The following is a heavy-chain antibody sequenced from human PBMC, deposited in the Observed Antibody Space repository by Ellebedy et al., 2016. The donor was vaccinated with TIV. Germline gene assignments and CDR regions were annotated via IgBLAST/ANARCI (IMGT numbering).Heavy chain of an antibody. Sequence: SETLSLTCAVSGGSVSSGGYSWTWMRQAPGKGLEWIGYIYHGGSTYFNPSLKSRVTISVDTSKNQFSLKLTSVTAADTALYYCVRDLNVWGQGTTVTVSS. V-gene: IGHV4-30-2*01. CDR1: GGSVSSGGYS. J-gene: IGHJ6*02. CDR3: VRDLNV. CDR2: IYHGGST.